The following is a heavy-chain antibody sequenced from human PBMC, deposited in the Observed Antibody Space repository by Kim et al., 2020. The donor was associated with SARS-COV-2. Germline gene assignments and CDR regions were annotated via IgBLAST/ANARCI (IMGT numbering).Heavy chain of an antibody. J-gene: IGHJ6*02. Sequence: GGSLRLSCAASGFTFSSYGMHWVRQAPGKGLEWVAVISYDGSNKYYADSVKGRFTISRDNSKNTLYLQMNSLRAEDTAVYYCYCESGSLYYYYYGMDVWGQGTTVTVSS. CDR3: YCESGSLYYYYYGMDV. CDR2: ISYDGSNK. V-gene: IGHV3-30*03. CDR1: GFTFSSYG. D-gene: IGHD2-15*01.